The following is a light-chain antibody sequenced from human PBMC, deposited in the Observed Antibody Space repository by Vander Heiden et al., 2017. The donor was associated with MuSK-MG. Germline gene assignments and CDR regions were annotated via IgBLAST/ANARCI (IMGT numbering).Light chain of an antibody. J-gene: IGLJ2*01. Sequence: QSALTPPASVSGSPGQSITISCPGPNRDVGNYNYVSWHQQYPGKAPKLIIVDVSKRPPGVSYRFAGSRSGNTASMTISGRQAEGEDHYYGCSYTGANYPLFGGGTRLTVL. CDR2: DVS. V-gene: IGLV2-14*03. CDR3: CSYTGANYPL. CDR1: NRDVGNYNY.